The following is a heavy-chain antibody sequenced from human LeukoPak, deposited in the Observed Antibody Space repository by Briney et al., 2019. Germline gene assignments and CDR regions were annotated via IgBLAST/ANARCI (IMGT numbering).Heavy chain of an antibody. D-gene: IGHD1-26*01. J-gene: IGHJ6*03. CDR2: INHSGST. CDR3: ATASSYSGYYYYMDV. Sequence: SETLSLTCAVYGGSFSGYYWSWIRQPPGKGLEWIGEINHSGSTNYNPSLKSRVTISVDTSKNQFSLKLSSVTAADTAVYYCATASSYSGYYYYMDVWGKGTTVTVSS. V-gene: IGHV4-34*01. CDR1: GGSFSGYY.